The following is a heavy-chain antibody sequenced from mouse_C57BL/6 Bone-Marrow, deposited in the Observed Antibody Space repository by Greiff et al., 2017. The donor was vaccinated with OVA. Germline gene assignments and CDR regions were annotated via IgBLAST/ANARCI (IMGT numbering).Heavy chain of an antibody. CDR2: INPGSGGT. V-gene: IGHV1-54*01. D-gene: IGHD4-1*01. Sequence: VQLQQSGAELVRPGTSVKVSCKASGYAFTNYLIEWVKQRPGQGLEWIGVINPGSGGTNYNEKFKGKATLTADKSSSTAYMQLSSLTSEDSAVYFCARRANWVDDWGQGTTLTVSS. CDR1: GYAFTNYL. J-gene: IGHJ2*01. CDR3: ARRANWVDD.